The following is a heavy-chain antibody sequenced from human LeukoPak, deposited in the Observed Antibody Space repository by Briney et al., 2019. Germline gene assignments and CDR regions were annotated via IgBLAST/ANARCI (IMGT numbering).Heavy chain of an antibody. V-gene: IGHV1-2*02. D-gene: IGHD3-10*01. CDR2: INPSSGGT. J-gene: IGHJ5*02. CDR3: ARDTPFFYGSGLFDP. Sequence: ASVKVSCKASGYTFTGYYMHWVRQAPGQGLEWMGWINPSSGGTNYAQKFQGRVTMTRDTSISTAYMELSRLRSDDTAVYYCARDTPFFYGSGLFDPWGQGTLVTVSS. CDR1: GYTFTGYY.